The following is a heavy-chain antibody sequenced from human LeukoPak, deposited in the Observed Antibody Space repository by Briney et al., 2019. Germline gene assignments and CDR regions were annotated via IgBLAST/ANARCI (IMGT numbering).Heavy chain of an antibody. Sequence: GASVKVSCKASGYTFSSNGISWVRQAPVQGLGWMGWITAYNGNTDYAQKFQGRVTMTTDTSTSTAYMELRSLRSDDTAVYYCARRLYYDISGLDHWGQGTPVTASS. CDR3: ARRLYYDISGLDH. D-gene: IGHD3-22*01. CDR1: GYTFSSNG. V-gene: IGHV1-18*01. J-gene: IGHJ4*02. CDR2: ITAYNGNT.